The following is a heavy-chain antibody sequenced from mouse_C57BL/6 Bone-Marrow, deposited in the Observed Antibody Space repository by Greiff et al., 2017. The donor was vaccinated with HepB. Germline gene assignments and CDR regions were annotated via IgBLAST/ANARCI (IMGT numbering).Heavy chain of an antibody. D-gene: IGHD4-1*01. CDR2: IDPENGDT. J-gene: IGHJ4*01. CDR1: GFNIKDDY. CDR3: TVGRGGAMDY. Sequence: VQLQQSGAELVRPGASVKLSCTASGFNIKDDYMHWVKQRPEQGLEWIGWIDPENGDTEYASKFQGKATITADTSSNTAYLQLSSLTSEDTAVYYCTVGRGGAMDYWGQGTSVTVSS. V-gene: IGHV14-4*01.